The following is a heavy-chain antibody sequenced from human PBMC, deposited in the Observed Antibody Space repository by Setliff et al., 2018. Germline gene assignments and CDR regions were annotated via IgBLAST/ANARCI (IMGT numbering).Heavy chain of an antibody. V-gene: IGHV5-51*01. CDR3: TRHEDRNKCTSSSCYRENDAFDV. D-gene: IGHD2-2*01. CDR1: GYIFTNYW. Sequence: GESLRISCKASGYIFTNYWIGWVRQMPGKGLEWMGVIYPGDSDTRYSPSFQGQVTISADKSINTAYLQWSSLKASDTAIYYCTRHEDRNKCTSSSCYRENDAFDVWGQGAMVTVSS. CDR2: IYPGDSDT. J-gene: IGHJ3*01.